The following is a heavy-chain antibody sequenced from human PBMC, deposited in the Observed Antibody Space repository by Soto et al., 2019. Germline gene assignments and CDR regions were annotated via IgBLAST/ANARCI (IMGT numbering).Heavy chain of an antibody. CDR3: ASEYSSPGGGRYGMDV. J-gene: IGHJ6*02. CDR2: IYYSGST. Sequence: QVQLQESGPGLVKPSETLSLTCTVSGGSVSSGSYYWSWSRQPPGKGLEWIGYIYYSGSTNYNPSLRGRVPISVDTATDQFSLKLSPVTAADTAVYYCASEYSSPGGGRYGMDVWGQGTTVTVSS. D-gene: IGHD5-18*01. V-gene: IGHV4-61*01. CDR1: GGSVSSGSYY.